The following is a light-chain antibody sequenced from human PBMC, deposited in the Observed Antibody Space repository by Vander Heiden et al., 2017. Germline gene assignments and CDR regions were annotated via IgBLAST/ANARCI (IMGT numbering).Light chain of an antibody. CDR1: QAISSW. CDR2: TAS. J-gene: IGKJ4*01. CDR3: QQAHSTPLT. Sequence: DIQMTQSPSSVSASVGDRVTITCRASQAISSWVAWYQHKPGKAPKLLIYTASTLQSGVPSRFSGSGSGTEFTLTISSLQPEDFATYFGQQAHSTPLTFGAGTKVEIK. V-gene: IGKV1-12*01.